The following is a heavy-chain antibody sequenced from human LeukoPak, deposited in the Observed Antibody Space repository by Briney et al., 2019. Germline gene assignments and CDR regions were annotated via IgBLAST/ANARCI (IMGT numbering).Heavy chain of an antibody. CDR3: ATRGPYKTHYFDC. J-gene: IGHJ4*02. Sequence: GGSLRLSCAASGFTFSSYSMSWVRQAPGKGLEWVSTISGGGGGTYYADSVKGRFTISRDNSKNTVFLQMNSLRAEDTAVYYCATRGPYKTHYFDCWGQGTLVTVS. V-gene: IGHV3-23*01. CDR2: ISGGGGGT. D-gene: IGHD1-1*01. CDR1: GFTFSSYS.